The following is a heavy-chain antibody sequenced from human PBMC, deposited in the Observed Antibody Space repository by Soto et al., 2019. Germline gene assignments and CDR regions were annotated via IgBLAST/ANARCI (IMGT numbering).Heavy chain of an antibody. CDR2: INPNSGGT. CDR3: ARASSRYSYGYDYYYGMDV. V-gene: IGHV1-2*02. J-gene: IGHJ6*02. CDR1: GHTFTGYY. Sequence: ASVKVSCKASGHTFTGYYMHWVRQAPGQGLEWMGWINPNSGGTNYAQKFQGRVTMTRDTSISTAYMELSRLRSDDTAVYYCARASSRYSYGYDYYYGMDVWGQGTTVTVSS. D-gene: IGHD5-18*01.